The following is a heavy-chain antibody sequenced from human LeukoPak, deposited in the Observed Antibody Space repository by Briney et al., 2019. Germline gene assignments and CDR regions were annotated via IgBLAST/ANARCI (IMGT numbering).Heavy chain of an antibody. CDR2: IYYSGTT. V-gene: IGHV4-59*01. D-gene: IGHD2-15*01. J-gene: IGHJ6*03. CDR3: ARSVEGYCSGGSCYSYSYYMDV. CDR1: GGSISSYY. Sequence: SETLSLTCTVSGGSISSYYWNWIRQPPGKGLEWIGYIYYSGTTNYNPSLKSRVTISVDTSKNQFSLKLSSVTAADTAVYYCARSVEGYCSGGSCYSYSYYMDVWGKGTTVTVSS.